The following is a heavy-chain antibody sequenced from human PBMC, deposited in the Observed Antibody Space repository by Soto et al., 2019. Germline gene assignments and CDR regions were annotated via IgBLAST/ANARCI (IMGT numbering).Heavy chain of an antibody. V-gene: IGHV3-53*01. CDR2: FYNGGST. J-gene: IGHJ5*02. Sequence: GGSLRLSCAASGFTVSNTSMSWVRQAPGKGLEWLSVFYNGGSTDYADSVKGRFTISRDNSKNTLYLQMNSLRAEETAVYYCAKEIWFGELFGWFDPWGQGTLVTVSS. CDR3: AKEIWFGELFGWFDP. D-gene: IGHD3-10*01. CDR1: GFTVSNTS.